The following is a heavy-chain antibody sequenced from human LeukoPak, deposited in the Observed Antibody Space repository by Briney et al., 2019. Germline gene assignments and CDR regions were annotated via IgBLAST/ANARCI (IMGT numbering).Heavy chain of an antibody. CDR3: ARVGVSSSVVNYYFYYMDV. V-gene: IGHV3-30*02. Sequence: QPGGSLRLSCAASGFTFSSYGMHWVRQAPGKGLEWVAFIRYDGSNTYYADSVRGRFTISRDNSKNTLYLQMSSLRVEDTAVYYCARVGVSSSVVNYYFYYMDVWGKGTTVIVSS. CDR1: GFTFSSYG. CDR2: IRYDGSNT. D-gene: IGHD4-23*01. J-gene: IGHJ6*03.